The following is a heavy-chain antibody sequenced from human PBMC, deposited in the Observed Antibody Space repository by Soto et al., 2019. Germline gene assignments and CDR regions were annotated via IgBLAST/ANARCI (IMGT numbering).Heavy chain of an antibody. D-gene: IGHD2-2*01. V-gene: IGHV2-5*02. J-gene: IGHJ5*02. CDR2: IYWDDDK. CDR1: GFSLSTSGVG. Sequence: SGPTLVKPTQTLTLTCTFSGFSLSTSGVGVGWIRQPPGKALEWLALIYWDDDKRYSPSLKSRLTITKDTSKNQVVLTMTNMDPVDTATYYCAHQKYQLLSRRFDPWGQGTLVTVSS. CDR3: AHQKYQLLSRRFDP.